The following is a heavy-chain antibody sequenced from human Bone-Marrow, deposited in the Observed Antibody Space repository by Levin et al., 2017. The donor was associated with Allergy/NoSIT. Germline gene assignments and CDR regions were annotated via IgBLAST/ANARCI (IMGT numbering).Heavy chain of an antibody. J-gene: IGHJ4*02. CDR3: AKLGYPASGYVPQTYIDY. CDR1: RFSFVTYA. V-gene: IGHV3-23*01. Sequence: RSGGSLRLSCAASRFSFVTYAMSWVRQTPGKGLEWVSVISGNGEKTDYADSVKGRFTISRDNPKHTLFLQMNRLRVEDTALYYCAKLGYPASGYVPQTYIDYWGQGIQVTVSS. CDR2: ISGNGEKT. D-gene: IGHD5-12*01.